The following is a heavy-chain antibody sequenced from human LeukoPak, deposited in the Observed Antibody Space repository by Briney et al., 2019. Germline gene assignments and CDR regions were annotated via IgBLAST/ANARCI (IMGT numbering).Heavy chain of an antibody. CDR2: IRSKAYGGTT. CDR1: GFTFGDYA. V-gene: IGHV3-49*04. CDR3: TRAIKRQSTMIVVVIGEEDAFDI. Sequence: GRSLRLSCTASGFTFGDYAMSWVRQAPGKGLEWVGFIRSKAYGGTTEYAASVKGRFTISRDDSKSIAYLQMNSLKTKDTAVYYCTRAIKRQSTMIVVVIGEEDAFDIWGQGTMVTVSS. D-gene: IGHD3-22*01. J-gene: IGHJ3*02.